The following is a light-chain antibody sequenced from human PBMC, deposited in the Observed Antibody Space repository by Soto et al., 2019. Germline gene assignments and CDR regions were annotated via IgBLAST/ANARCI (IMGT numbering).Light chain of an antibody. Sequence: QSALTQPRSVSGSPGQSVTISCTGTSSDVGGYNYVSWYQQHPGKAPKLMIYDVGKRPSGVPDRFSGSKSDNTASLTISGLQAEDEADYSCCSYAGSYTRVFGTGTKVTV. CDR2: DVG. V-gene: IGLV2-11*01. CDR1: SSDVGGYNY. J-gene: IGLJ1*01. CDR3: CSYAGSYTRV.